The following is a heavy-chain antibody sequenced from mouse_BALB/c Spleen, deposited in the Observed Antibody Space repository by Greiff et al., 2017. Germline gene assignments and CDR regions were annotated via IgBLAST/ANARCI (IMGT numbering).Heavy chain of an antibody. CDR2: ISNGGGST. J-gene: IGHJ4*01. Sequence: EVKLMESGGGLVKPGGSLKLSCAATGFAFTSYYMYWVRQTPEQRLEWVAYISNGGGSTYYPDTVKGRVTISRDNAKNTLYLQMSSLTSEDTAMYYCARPSRWVLHAMDYWGQGTSVTVSS. V-gene: IGHV5-12-1*01. CDR1: GFAFTSYY. CDR3: ARPSRWVLHAMDY. D-gene: IGHD2-3*01.